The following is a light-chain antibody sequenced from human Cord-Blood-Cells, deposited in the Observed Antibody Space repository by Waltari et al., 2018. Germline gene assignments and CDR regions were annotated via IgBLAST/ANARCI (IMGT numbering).Light chain of an antibody. Sequence: QSALTQPASVSGSPGQSITISCTGTSSDVGGYNYVSWYQQHPGKAPKLMIYDVSNRPSGVSKRFSGSKSGNTASLTISGLQAEDEADYYCSSYTGSSTLGVFGGGTKLTVL. CDR2: DVS. V-gene: IGLV2-14*01. CDR1: SSDVGGYNY. J-gene: IGLJ2*01. CDR3: SSYTGSSTLGV.